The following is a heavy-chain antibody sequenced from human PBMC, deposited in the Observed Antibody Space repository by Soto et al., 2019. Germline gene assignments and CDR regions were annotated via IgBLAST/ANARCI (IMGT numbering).Heavy chain of an antibody. CDR3: AREGPISGTGAFDI. J-gene: IGHJ3*02. CDR1: GFTFNIHG. CDR2: VWSDGNNK. D-gene: IGHD6-25*01. Sequence: QVHLVESGGGVVQPGRTLRLSCAASGFTFNIHGMHWVRQAPGKGLEWVAVVWSDGNNKFYADSVRGRFTISRDNSKNTLDLQVNSLRVEDTGVYYCAREGPISGTGAFDIWGQGTKVTVSS. V-gene: IGHV3-33*01.